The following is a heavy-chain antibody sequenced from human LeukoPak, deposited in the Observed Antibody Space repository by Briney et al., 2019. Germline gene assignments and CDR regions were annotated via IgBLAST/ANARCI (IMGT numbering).Heavy chain of an antibody. CDR1: GFTFSTYY. D-gene: IGHD3-10*01. CDR2: ISSSSSTI. J-gene: IGHJ4*02. V-gene: IGHV3-48*04. CDR3: ARDPALDTGGY. Sequence: PGGSLRLSCAASGFTFSTYYMTWVRQAPGKGLEWVSYISSSSSTIYYADSVKGRFTISRDNAKNSLYLQMNSLRAEDTAVYYCARDPALDTGGYWGQGTLVTVSS.